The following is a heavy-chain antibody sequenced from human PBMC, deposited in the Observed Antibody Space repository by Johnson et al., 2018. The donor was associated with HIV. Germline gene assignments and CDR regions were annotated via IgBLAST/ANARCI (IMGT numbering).Heavy chain of an antibody. Sequence: QVQLVESGGGLVKPGGSLRLTCAASGFTFSDYYMNWIRQAPGKGLEWVSYISSTGSSIKYVDSVKGRFTISRDNAKNSLYLQMNSLRAEDTALYYCARGYYYDSGGYYDAFDIWGQGTMVTVSS. CDR1: GFTFSDYY. J-gene: IGHJ3*02. CDR2: ISSTGSSI. V-gene: IGHV3-11*01. D-gene: IGHD3-22*01. CDR3: ARGYYYDSGGYYDAFDI.